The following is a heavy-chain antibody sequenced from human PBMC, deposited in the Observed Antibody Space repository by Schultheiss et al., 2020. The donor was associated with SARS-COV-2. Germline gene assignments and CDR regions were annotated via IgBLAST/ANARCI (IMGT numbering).Heavy chain of an antibody. CDR3: ARDRGMIVVLYYFDY. J-gene: IGHJ4*02. Sequence: GGSLRLSCAASGFTFSSYWMSWVRQAPGKGLEWVSAISGSGGSTYYADSVKGRFTISRDNSKNTLYLQMNSLRAEDTAVYYCARDRGMIVVLYYFDYWGQGTLVTVSS. CDR1: GFTFSSYW. V-gene: IGHV3-23*01. D-gene: IGHD3-22*01. CDR2: ISGSGGST.